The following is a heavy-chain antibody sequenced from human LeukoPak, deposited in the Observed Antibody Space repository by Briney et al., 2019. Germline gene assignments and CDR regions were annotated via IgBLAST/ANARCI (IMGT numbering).Heavy chain of an antibody. D-gene: IGHD2/OR15-2a*01. CDR2: VYDSGIT. J-gene: IGHJ4*02. CDR1: GGSMISGYYF. Sequence: SETLSLTCTVSGGSMISGYYFWGWIRQPPGKGLEWIGSVYDSGITSYNPSLESRVTIYADTSKNQFSLRLSTVTAADTAMYYCASKPSGRNSRYDYWGQGTLVTVSS. V-gene: IGHV4-39*01. CDR3: ASKPSGRNSRYDY.